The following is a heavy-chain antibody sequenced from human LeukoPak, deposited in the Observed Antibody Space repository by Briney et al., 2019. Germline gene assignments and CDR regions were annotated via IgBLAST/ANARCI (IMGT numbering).Heavy chain of an antibody. CDR2: MNPNSGNT. Sequence: GASVKVSCKASGYTFTSCDINWVRQATGQGLEWMGWMNPNSGNTGYAQKFQGRVTITRNTSISTAYMELSSLRSEDTAVYYCAREDCSSTSCYGGWFDPWGQGTLVTVSS. V-gene: IGHV1-8*03. CDR3: AREDCSSTSCYGGWFDP. D-gene: IGHD2-2*01. CDR1: GYTFTSCD. J-gene: IGHJ5*02.